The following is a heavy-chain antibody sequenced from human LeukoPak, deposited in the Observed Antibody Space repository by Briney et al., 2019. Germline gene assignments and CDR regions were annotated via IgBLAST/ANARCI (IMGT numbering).Heavy chain of an antibody. CDR1: GGSISSSSYY. D-gene: IGHD4-17*01. CDR3: ARLTVTTSSY. J-gene: IGHJ4*02. CDR2: IYYSGST. Sequence: PSETLSLTCTVSGGSISSSSYYWGWIRQPPGKGLEWIGSIYYSGSTYYNPSLKSRVTISVDTSKNQFSLKLSSVTAADTAVYYCARLTVTTSSYWGQRTLVTVSS. V-gene: IGHV4-39*01.